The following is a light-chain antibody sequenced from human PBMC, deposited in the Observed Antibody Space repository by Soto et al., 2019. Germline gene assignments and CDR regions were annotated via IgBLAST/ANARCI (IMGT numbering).Light chain of an antibody. V-gene: IGKV1-6*01. CDR1: QSISSW. CDR2: AAS. CDR3: LQDYNYPWT. J-gene: IGKJ1*01. Sequence: QMTQNTATLSASVGDRVTITCRASQSISSWLAWYQQKPGKAPKLLIYAASSLQSGVPSRFSGSGSGTDFTLTISSLQPEDFATYYCLQDYNYPWTFGQGTNVDIK.